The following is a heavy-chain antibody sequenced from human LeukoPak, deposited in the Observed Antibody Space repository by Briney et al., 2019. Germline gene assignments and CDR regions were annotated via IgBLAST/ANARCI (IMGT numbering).Heavy chain of an antibody. CDR3: GKDISPAVAASFDY. CDR2: ISGSGGST. V-gene: IGHV3-23*01. D-gene: IGHD6-19*01. CDR1: GFIFRDYA. Sequence: GGSLRLSCAASGFIFRDYAMSWVRQAPGKGLEWVSAISGSGGSTYYADSVKGRFTISRDNSKNSLYLQMNSLRAEDTALYCCGKDISPAVAASFDYWGQGTLVTVSS. J-gene: IGHJ4*02.